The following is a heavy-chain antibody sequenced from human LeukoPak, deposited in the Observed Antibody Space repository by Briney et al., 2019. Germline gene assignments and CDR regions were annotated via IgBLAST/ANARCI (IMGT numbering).Heavy chain of an antibody. CDR3: ARGLDGNSIWYFDL. D-gene: IGHD4-23*01. Sequence: PSETLSLTCTVSGYSISSGYYWGWIQQPPGKGLEWIGSIYHSGSTYYNPSLKSRVTISVDTSKNQFSLNLSSVTAADTAVYYCARGLDGNSIWYFDLWGRGTLVTVSS. V-gene: IGHV4-38-2*02. J-gene: IGHJ2*01. CDR2: IYHSGST. CDR1: GYSISSGYY.